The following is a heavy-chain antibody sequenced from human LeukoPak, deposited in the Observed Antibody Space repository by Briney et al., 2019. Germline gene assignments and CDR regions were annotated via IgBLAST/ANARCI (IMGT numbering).Heavy chain of an antibody. Sequence: SETLSLTCTVSGGSISSYYWSWIRQPPGKGLEWIGYIYYSWSTNYYPSLKSRVTISVDTSKNQFSLKLSSVTAADTAVYYCARDFRAIGSYGDYNYYCYMDVWGKGTTVTVSS. J-gene: IGHJ6*03. CDR3: ARDFRAIGSYGDYNYYCYMDV. CDR1: GGSISSYY. V-gene: IGHV4-59*01. CDR2: IYYSWST. D-gene: IGHD4-17*01.